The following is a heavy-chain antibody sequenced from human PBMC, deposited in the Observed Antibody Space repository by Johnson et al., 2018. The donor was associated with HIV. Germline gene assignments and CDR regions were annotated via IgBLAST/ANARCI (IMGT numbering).Heavy chain of an antibody. CDR3: TTDVPGGPYYNAFDI. Sequence: VQLVESGGGLVQPGGSLRLSCAASGFTFSSYWMSWVRQAPGKGLEWVGRVKSKTDGGTTDYTAPVKVRFTISRDDSKNTLYLQMNSLKTEDMAVYYCTTDVPGGPYYNAFDIWGQGTMVTVSS. J-gene: IGHJ3*02. CDR2: VKSKTDGGTT. D-gene: IGHD1-26*01. CDR1: GFTFSSYW. V-gene: IGHV3-15*01.